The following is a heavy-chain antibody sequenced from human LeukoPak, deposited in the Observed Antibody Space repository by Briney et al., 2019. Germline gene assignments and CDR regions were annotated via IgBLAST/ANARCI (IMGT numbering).Heavy chain of an antibody. CDR1: GGSISSGGYY. CDR2: IYYSGST. Sequence: SQTLSLTCTVSGGSISSGGYYWSWIRQHPGKGLEWIGYIYYSGSTNYNPSLKSRVTISVDTSKNQFSLKLSSVTAADTAVYYCARGGSVAAAGTFDYWGQGTLVTVSS. CDR3: ARGGSVAAAGTFDY. D-gene: IGHD6-13*01. V-gene: IGHV4-31*03. J-gene: IGHJ4*02.